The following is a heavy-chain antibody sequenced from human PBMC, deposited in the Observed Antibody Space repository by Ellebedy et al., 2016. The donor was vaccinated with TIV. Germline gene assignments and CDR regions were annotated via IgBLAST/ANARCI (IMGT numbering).Heavy chain of an antibody. CDR2: INNDGSEK. CDR3: TGRGGCNTSCSDH. Sequence: GESLKISCAASGLIFSNVWMGWVRQAPGKGQEWVANINNDGSEKYYADSVKGRFIISRDNAKNSSFLQMNSLRGDDAAMYYCTGRGGCNTSCSDHWGHGTVVSVSS. D-gene: IGHD3-16*01. V-gene: IGHV3-7*01. CDR1: GLIFSNVW. J-gene: IGHJ4*01.